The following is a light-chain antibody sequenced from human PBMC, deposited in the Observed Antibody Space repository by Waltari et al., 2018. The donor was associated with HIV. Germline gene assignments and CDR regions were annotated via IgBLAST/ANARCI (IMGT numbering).Light chain of an antibody. V-gene: IGKV3-20*01. CDR1: QSVSSGY. J-gene: IGKJ5*01. CDR3: QQYSSSPPIT. CDR2: GAS. Sequence: EIVLTQSPGTLSLSPGERATLSCRASQSVSSGYLAWYQQKPGQGPRLLIYGASNRATGILDRFSGSGSGTDFTLTISRLEPEDFAVYYCQQYSSSPPITFGQGTRLEIK.